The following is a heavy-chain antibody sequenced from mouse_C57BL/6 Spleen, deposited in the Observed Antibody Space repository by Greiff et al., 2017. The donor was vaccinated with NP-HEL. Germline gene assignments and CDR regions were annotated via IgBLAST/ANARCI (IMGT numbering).Heavy chain of an antibody. V-gene: IGHV5-4*03. D-gene: IGHD4-1*02. Sequence: DVKLVESGGGLVKPGGSLKLSCAASGFTFSSYAMSWVRQTPEKRLEWVATISDGGSYTYYPDNVKGRFTISRDNAKNNLYLQMSHLKSEDTAMYYWASAQLGRGGYYFDYWGQGTTLTVSS. CDR2: ISDGGSYT. CDR1: GFTFSSYA. J-gene: IGHJ2*01. CDR3: ASAQLGRGGYYFDY.